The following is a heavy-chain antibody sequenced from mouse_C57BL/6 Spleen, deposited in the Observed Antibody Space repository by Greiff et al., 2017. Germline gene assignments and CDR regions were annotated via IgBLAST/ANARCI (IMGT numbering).Heavy chain of an antibody. CDR3: ARRENYGAMDY. V-gene: IGHV3-6*01. CDR1: GYSITGGYY. Sequence: EVKLLESGPGLVKPSQSLSLTCSVTGYSITGGYYWNWIRQFPGNKLEWMGYISYDGSNNYNPSLKNRISITRDTSKNQFFLKLNSVTTEDTATYYCARRENYGAMDYWGQGTSVTVSS. J-gene: IGHJ4*01. D-gene: IGHD1-1*01. CDR2: ISYDGSN.